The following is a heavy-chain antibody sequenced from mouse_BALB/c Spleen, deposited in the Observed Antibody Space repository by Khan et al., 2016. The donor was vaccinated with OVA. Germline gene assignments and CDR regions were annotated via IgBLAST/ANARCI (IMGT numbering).Heavy chain of an antibody. V-gene: IGHV1-7*01. CDR2: INPSTGYT. J-gene: IGHJ2*01. D-gene: IGHD1-1*01. CDR1: GYTFINYW. Sequence: QIQLVQSGAELAKPGASVKMSCKASGYTFINYWILWVKQRPGQGLEWIGYINPSTGYTEYNQNFKDKATLTADKSSSTAYMQLSSLTSEDSAVYYCARRCIRGDFDYGGQGTTLTVSS. CDR3: ARRCIRGDFDY.